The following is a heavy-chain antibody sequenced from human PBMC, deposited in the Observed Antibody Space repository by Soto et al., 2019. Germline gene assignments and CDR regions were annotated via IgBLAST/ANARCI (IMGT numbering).Heavy chain of an antibody. CDR1: GFTFPNYA. CDR3: STHLPSQKNQRLCADAFHI. J-gene: IGHJ3*02. D-gene: IGHD2-2*01. CDR2: VTGRASST. Sequence: EVRLLESGGGLVQPGGSLRLSCAASGFTFPNYAMSWVRQAPGKGLEWVSVVTGRASSTYYADSVEGRFTISRDNSRNPLFLQMHSLGAEDTAVYYCSTHLPSQKNQRLCADAFHIWGRGTNLTVSS. V-gene: IGHV3-23*01.